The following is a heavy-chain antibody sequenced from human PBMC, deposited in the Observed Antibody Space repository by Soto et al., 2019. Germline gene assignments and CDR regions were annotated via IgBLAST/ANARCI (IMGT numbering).Heavy chain of an antibody. CDR3: ARPLWRDDYNWGYFDL. J-gene: IGHJ2*01. V-gene: IGHV3-30-3*01. CDR2: ISYDGSNK. Sequence: QVQLVESGGGVVQPGRSLRLSCAASGFTFSSYAMHWVRQAPGKGQEWVAVISYDGSNKYYADSVKGRFTISRDNSKNTLYLQMNRLRAEDTAVYYCARPLWRDDYNWGYFDLWGRGTLVTVSS. D-gene: IGHD4-4*01. CDR1: GFTFSSYA.